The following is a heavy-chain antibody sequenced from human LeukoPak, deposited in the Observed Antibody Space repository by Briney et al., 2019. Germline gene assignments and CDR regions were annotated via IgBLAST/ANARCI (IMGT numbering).Heavy chain of an antibody. J-gene: IGHJ5*02. D-gene: IGHD3-22*01. CDR2: IHYSGTT. CDR1: GGSISGYY. V-gene: IGHV4-59*01. CDR3: AREGYFDSSGYYLNWLDP. Sequence: SETLSLTCTVSGGSISGYYWSWFRSPPGKELDGIGYIHYSGTTNYNPSLRSRVTISVDTSKNQFSLKLTSVTAADTAIYYCAREGYFDSSGYYLNWLDPWGQGTLVTVSS.